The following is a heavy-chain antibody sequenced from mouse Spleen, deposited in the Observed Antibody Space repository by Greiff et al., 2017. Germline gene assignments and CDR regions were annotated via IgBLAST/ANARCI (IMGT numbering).Heavy chain of an antibody. CDR3: GDGYDVGYFDV. J-gene: IGHJ1*01. Sequence: EVQGVESVAELVRPGASVKLSCTASGFNIKNTYMHWVKQRPEQGLEWIGRIDPANGNTKYAPKFQGKATITADTSSNTAYLQLSSLTSEDTAIYYCGDGYDVGYFDVWGAGTTVTVSS. D-gene: IGHD2-2*01. CDR1: GFNIKNTY. CDR2: IDPANGNT. V-gene: IGHV14-3*01.